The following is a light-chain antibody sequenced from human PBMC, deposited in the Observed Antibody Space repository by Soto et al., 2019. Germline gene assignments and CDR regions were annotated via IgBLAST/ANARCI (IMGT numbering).Light chain of an antibody. V-gene: IGLV2-14*01. Sequence: QSALTQPDSVSGSPGQSITISCTGTSSDVGGYNYVSWYQQHPGKAPKLMIYEVRNRPSGVSNRFSGSKSGNTASLTISGLQAEDEAGYYCSSYTSSSLYVFGTGTKLTVL. CDR2: EVR. CDR1: SSDVGGYNY. J-gene: IGLJ1*01. CDR3: SSYTSSSLYV.